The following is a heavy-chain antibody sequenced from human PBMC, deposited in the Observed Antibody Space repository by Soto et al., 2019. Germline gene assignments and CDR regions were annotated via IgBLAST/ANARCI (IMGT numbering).Heavy chain of an antibody. V-gene: IGHV4-30-4*01. Sequence: QVQLQASGPGLVKPSQTLSLTCTVSGGSISSGDYYWSWIRQPQGKGLESIGYIYYSGSTYYNPSLKSRVTISVDTSKNQFSLKLSSVTAADPAVYYCARVVGMPDITFDYWGQGTLVTVSS. CDR3: ARVVGMPDITFDY. CDR2: IYYSGST. J-gene: IGHJ4*02. CDR1: GGSISSGDYY. D-gene: IGHD2-15*01.